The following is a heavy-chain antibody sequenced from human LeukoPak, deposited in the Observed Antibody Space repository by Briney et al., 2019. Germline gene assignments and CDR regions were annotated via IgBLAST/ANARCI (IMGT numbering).Heavy chain of an antibody. J-gene: IGHJ4*02. V-gene: IGHV4-59*01. CDR2: IYYSGST. CDR3: ARVVYYGSGSSISYYFDY. Sequence: TSETLSLTCTVSGGSISSYYWSWIRQPPGKGLEWIGYIYYSGSTTYNPSLKSRVTISVDTSKNQFSLKLSSVTAADTAVYYCARVVYYGSGSSISYYFDYWGQGTLVTVSS. CDR1: GGSISSYY. D-gene: IGHD3-10*01.